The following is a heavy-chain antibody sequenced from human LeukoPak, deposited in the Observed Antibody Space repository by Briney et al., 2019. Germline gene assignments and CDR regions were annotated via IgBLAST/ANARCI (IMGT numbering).Heavy chain of an antibody. J-gene: IGHJ4*02. V-gene: IGHV1-2*02. CDR1: AYTFTVYY. D-gene: IGHD5-12*01. Sequence: ASVSVSCKASAYTFTVYYMHWVRQAPGQGLEWMGWIYPNSGGTNYAQNCQGRVTITRDTSISTAYMELSRLTSDDTAVYYCARGRKWLRYPELIDYWGQGTLVTVSS. CDR3: ARGRKWLRYPELIDY. CDR2: IYPNSGGT.